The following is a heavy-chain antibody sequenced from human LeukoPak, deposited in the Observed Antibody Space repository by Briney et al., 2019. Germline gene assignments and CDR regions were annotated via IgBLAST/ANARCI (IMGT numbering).Heavy chain of an antibody. V-gene: IGHV3-23*01. CDR3: AKVSGYGTFAY. J-gene: IGHJ4*02. Sequence: QTGGSLRLSCAASGFTFSSYAMSWVRQAPGKGLEWVSVISGPGGSTFYADSVKGRFTISRDNSKNTLYLQMNSLRAEDTAVYYCAKVSGYGTFAYWGQGTLVTVSS. D-gene: IGHD5-18*01. CDR2: ISGPGGST. CDR1: GFTFSSYA.